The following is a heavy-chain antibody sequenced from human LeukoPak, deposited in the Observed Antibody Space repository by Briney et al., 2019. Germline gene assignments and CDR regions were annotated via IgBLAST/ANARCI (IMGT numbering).Heavy chain of an antibody. J-gene: IGHJ3*02. Sequence: SETLSLTCTVSGGSISSYYWGWIRQPAGKGLEWIGRIYTSGSTNYNPSLKSRVTMSVDTSKNQFSLKLSSVTAADTAVYYCASSTKDYIAALDLAFDIWGQGTMVTVSS. CDR2: IYTSGST. CDR1: GGSISSYY. D-gene: IGHD6-13*01. V-gene: IGHV4-4*07. CDR3: ASSTKDYIAALDLAFDI.